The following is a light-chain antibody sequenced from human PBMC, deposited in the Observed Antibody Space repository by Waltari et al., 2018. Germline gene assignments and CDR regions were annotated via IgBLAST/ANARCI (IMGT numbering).Light chain of an antibody. CDR1: ISDVGNYNY. V-gene: IGLV2-11*01. J-gene: IGLJ1*01. CDR3: CSYAGRYTFV. CDR2: EVT. Sequence: QSALTQPRSVSGSPGQSVTISCTATISDVGNYNYVPWYQQHPGKAPQLSIYEVTKRPSGVPDRLAGSKSGNTASLTISGLQAEDEADYYCCSYAGRYTFVFGTGTKVTVL.